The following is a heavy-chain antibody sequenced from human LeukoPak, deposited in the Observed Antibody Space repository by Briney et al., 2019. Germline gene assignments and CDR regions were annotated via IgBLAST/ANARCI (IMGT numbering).Heavy chain of an antibody. CDR1: GGSISSSSYY. D-gene: IGHD4-23*01. CDR3: ARHAYGGKPHWYYAMDV. J-gene: IGHJ6*02. V-gene: IGHV4-39*01. CDR2: IYYSGST. Sequence: SETLSLTCTVSGGSISSSSYYWGWIRQPPGKGLEWIGSIYYSGSTYYNPSLKSRVAISVDTSKTQFSLKLSSVTAADTAVYYCARHAYGGKPHWYYAMDVWGQGTTVTVSS.